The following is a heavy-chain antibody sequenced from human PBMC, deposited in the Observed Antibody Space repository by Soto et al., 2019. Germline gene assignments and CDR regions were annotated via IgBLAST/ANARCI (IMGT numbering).Heavy chain of an antibody. CDR1: GFSFSDYS. CDR2: ISNTAITD. V-gene: IGHV3-11*01. D-gene: IGHD2-15*01. Sequence: GGSLRLSCVASGFSFSDYSMTWMRQAPGGGLDFVAFISNTAITDYYADSVKGRFTISRDNARNSVYLQMDSLRAEDAAVYYYARDLRQVVSHKHYCYCLDGWGTGTTVTVSS. CDR3: ARDLRQVVSHKHYCYCLDG. J-gene: IGHJ6*04.